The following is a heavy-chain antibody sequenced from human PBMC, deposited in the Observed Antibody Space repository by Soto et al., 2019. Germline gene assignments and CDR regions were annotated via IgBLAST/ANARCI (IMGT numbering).Heavy chain of an antibody. CDR1: GYTFTGYY. Sequence: QVQLVQSGAEVKKPGASVKVSCKASGYTFTGYYMHWVRQAPGQGLEWMGWINPNSGGTNYAQKFQGRVTMAGEASISAADMELSRLRSDDTAVNYCGRGGSEAAGGVMGYYYYGMDVWGQGTTVTVSS. J-gene: IGHJ6*02. D-gene: IGHD3-16*01. CDR3: GRGGSEAAGGVMGYYYYGMDV. CDR2: INPNSGGT. V-gene: IGHV1-2*02.